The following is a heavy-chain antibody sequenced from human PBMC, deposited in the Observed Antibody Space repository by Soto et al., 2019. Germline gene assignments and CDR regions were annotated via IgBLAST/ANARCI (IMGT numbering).Heavy chain of an antibody. CDR3: ARDSNVDTAMVGTYYCYYGMDV. D-gene: IGHD5-18*01. Sequence: ASVKVSCKASGYTFTSYGISWVRQAPGQGLEWMGWISAYNGNTNYAQKLQGRVTMTTDTSTSTAYMELRSLRSDDTAVYYCARDSNVDTAMVGTYYCYYGMDVWGQGTTVTVSS. J-gene: IGHJ6*02. CDR1: GYTFTSYG. V-gene: IGHV1-18*04. CDR2: ISAYNGNT.